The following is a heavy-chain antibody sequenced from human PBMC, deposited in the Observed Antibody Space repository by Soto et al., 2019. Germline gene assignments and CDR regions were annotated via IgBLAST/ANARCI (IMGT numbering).Heavy chain of an antibody. Sequence: GASVKVSCKASGGTFSSYAISWVRQAPGQGLEWMGGIIPIFGTANYAQKFQGRVTITAGESTSTAYMELSSLRSEDTAVYYCARDQLDYGDSPFDYWGQGTLVTVSS. J-gene: IGHJ4*02. CDR1: GGTFSSYA. CDR3: ARDQLDYGDSPFDY. CDR2: IIPIFGTA. D-gene: IGHD4-17*01. V-gene: IGHV1-69*13.